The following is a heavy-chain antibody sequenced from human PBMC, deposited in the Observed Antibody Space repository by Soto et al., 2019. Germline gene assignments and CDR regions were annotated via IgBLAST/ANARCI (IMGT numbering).Heavy chain of an antibody. D-gene: IGHD3-10*01. CDR3: ARRAGYGSGFDY. Sequence: QVQLQESGPGLVKPSQTLSLTCTVSGGSISSGGYYWSWIRQHPGKGLEWIGYIYYSGSTYYNPSPKTRVTTPVDTSKNQFSLKLSSVTAADAAVYYCARRAGYGSGFDYWGQGTLVTVSS. CDR2: IYYSGST. V-gene: IGHV4-31*03. CDR1: GGSISSGGYY. J-gene: IGHJ4*02.